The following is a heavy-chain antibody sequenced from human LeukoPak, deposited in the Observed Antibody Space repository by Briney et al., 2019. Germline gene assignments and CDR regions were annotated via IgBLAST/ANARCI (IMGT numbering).Heavy chain of an antibody. CDR1: GFKFSDYN. CDR2: ILSDGKKD. D-gene: IGHD6-13*01. CDR3: VKGLHVSSWYGGS. Sequence: QSGGSLRLSCAASGFKFSDYNMQWLRQTPGKGLEWVGIILSDGKKDYYADSVKGRFTISRDNSKNTVYLQMNSLREDDTAVYYCVKGLHVSSWYGGSWGRGTLVTVSS. V-gene: IGHV3-30*04. J-gene: IGHJ5*02.